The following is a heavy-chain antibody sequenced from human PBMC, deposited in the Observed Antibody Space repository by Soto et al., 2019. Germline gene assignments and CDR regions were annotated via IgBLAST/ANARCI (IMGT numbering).Heavy chain of an antibody. CDR3: ARESKSSSWYGVAYYYYGMDV. D-gene: IGHD6-13*01. CDR2: IYHSGST. CDR1: GGSISSSNW. J-gene: IGHJ6*02. V-gene: IGHV4-4*02. Sequence: PSGTLSLTCTVSGGSISSSNWWSWVRQPPGKGLEWIGEIYHSGSTNYNPSLKSRVTISVDKSKNQFSLKLSSVTAADTAVYYCARESKSSSWYGVAYYYYGMDVWGQGTTVTVSS.